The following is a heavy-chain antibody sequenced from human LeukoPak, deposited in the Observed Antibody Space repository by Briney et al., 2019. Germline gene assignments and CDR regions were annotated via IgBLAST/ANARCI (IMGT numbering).Heavy chain of an antibody. CDR1: GDSINSDD. Sequence: SETLSLTCTVSGDSINSDDWNWIRQPPGKGLEWIGFIYYSGSTNYNPSLKSRVTISVDTSRNQFSLKLNSVTAADTAVYYCARRMKLAAKGDAFDIWGQGTMVTVSS. J-gene: IGHJ3*02. V-gene: IGHV4-59*08. D-gene: IGHD2-15*01. CDR3: ARRMKLAAKGDAFDI. CDR2: IYYSGST.